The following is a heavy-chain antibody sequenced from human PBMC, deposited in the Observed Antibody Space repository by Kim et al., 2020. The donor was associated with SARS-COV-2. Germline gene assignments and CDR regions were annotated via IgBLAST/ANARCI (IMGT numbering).Heavy chain of an antibody. CDR3: ARDADGVGGNFDY. CDR2: IYYSGNT. CDR1: GGSISSDDYY. J-gene: IGHJ4*02. Sequence: SETLSLTCTVSGGSISSDDYYWSWIRQHPGKGLEWIGYIYYSGNTYYNPSLKSRVTISTDTSKNQFSLKLSPVTAADTAVYYCARDADGVGGNFDYWGQG. V-gene: IGHV4-31*03. D-gene: IGHD3-10*01.